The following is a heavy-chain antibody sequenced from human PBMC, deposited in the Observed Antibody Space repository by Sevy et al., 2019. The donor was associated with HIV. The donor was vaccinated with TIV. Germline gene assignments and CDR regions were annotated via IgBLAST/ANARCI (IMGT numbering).Heavy chain of an antibody. J-gene: IGHJ4*02. CDR3: AGGPGLHGYTYDWEVDY. V-gene: IGHV3-30-3*01. CDR2: ISYDGSKK. Sequence: GGSLRLSCAASGFTFSSYAMHWVRQAPGKGLQWVAVISYDGSKKFNADSVKGRFTVSRDNSKNTLYLQMNSLRPEDTAVYYCAGGPGLHGYTYDWEVDYWGQGTLVTVSS. CDR1: GFTFSSYA. D-gene: IGHD5-18*01.